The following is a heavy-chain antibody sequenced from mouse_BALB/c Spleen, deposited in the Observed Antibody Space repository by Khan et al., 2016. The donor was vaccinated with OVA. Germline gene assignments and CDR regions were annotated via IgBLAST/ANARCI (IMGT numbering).Heavy chain of an antibody. CDR2: IWTGGIT. CDR3: ARSYDYDVGGFAY. Sequence: QVRLQQSGPGLVAPSQSLSITCTVSGFSLSNYGVHWVRQPPGKGLEWLGVIWTGGITNYNSALMSRLSISKDNSKSQVFLKMNRLQTDDTAIYYGARSYDYDVGGFAYWGQGTLVTVSA. V-gene: IGHV2-9*02. CDR1: GFSLSNYG. J-gene: IGHJ3*01. D-gene: IGHD2-4*01.